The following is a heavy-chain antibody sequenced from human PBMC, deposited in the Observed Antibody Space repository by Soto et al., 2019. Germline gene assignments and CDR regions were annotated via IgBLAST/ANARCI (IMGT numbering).Heavy chain of an antibody. J-gene: IGHJ5*02. CDR3: ATAYYESRGFQDR. D-gene: IGHD3-22*01. CDR1: GFTFSSYS. V-gene: IGHV3-21*04. Sequence: GGSLRLSCAASGFTFSSYSMNWVRQAPGKGLEWVSSISSSSSYIYYADSVKGRFTISRDNSEKTLYLQLNSLRAEDTATYFCATAYYESRGFQDRWGQGTLVTVSS. CDR2: ISSSSSYI.